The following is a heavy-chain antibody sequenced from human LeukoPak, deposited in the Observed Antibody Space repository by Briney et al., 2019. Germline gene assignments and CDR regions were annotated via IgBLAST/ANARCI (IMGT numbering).Heavy chain of an antibody. V-gene: IGHV3-74*01. Sequence: GGSLRLSCAASGFTFSSYWVHWVRQAPGKGLVWVSRINSDGSSTSYADSVKGRFTISRDNAKNTLYLQMNSLRAEDTAVYYCARDHRVVPAAITNWGQGTLVTVSS. CDR1: GFTFSSYW. D-gene: IGHD2-2*02. J-gene: IGHJ4*02. CDR3: ARDHRVVPAAITN. CDR2: INSDGSST.